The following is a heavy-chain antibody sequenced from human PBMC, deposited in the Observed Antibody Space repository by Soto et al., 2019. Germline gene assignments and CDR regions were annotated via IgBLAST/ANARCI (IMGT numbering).Heavy chain of an antibody. V-gene: IGHV1-18*01. J-gene: IGHJ4*02. CDR2: ISAYNGNT. CDR3: ARDQPYYDFWSGYYSFGSDY. CDR1: GYTFTSYG. Sequence: ASVKVSCKASGYTFTSYGMSWVRQAHEQGLEWMGWISAYNGNTNYAQKLQGRVTMTTDTSTSTAYMELRSLRSDDTAVYYCARDQPYYDFWSGYYSFGSDYWGQGTLVTVSS. D-gene: IGHD3-3*01.